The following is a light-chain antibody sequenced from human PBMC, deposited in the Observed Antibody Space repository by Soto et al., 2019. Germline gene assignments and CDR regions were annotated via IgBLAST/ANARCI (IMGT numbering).Light chain of an antibody. V-gene: IGLV2-14*03. CDR2: DVS. CDR1: SSDVGGYSY. Sequence: QSALTQPASVSGSPGQSITISCTGTSSDVGGYSYVSWYQQHPGKAPKLMIYDVSNRPSGVSNRFSGFKSGDTASLTISGLQAEDEADYYCSSYTSSSASYVFGTGTKLTV. J-gene: IGLJ1*01. CDR3: SSYTSSSASYV.